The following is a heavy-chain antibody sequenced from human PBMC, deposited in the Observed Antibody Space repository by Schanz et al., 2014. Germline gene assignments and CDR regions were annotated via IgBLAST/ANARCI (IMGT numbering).Heavy chain of an antibody. J-gene: IGHJ5*02. CDR3: ARDRGYDFSFDP. Sequence: QVQLQEAGPGLVKPAETLSLTCTVSGGSISSDSIYSDYWSWIRQPPGKGLEWIGSIYYSGSTYYNASLKSGVTIPVDPSENHFSLNLNSLTAADSAVYYCARDRGYDFSFDPWGQGTLVTVSS. CDR2: IYYSGST. V-gene: IGHV4-39*02. CDR1: GGSISSDSIYSDY. D-gene: IGHD3-3*01.